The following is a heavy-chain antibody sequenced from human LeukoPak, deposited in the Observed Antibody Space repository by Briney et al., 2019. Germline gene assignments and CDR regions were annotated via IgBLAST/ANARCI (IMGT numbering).Heavy chain of an antibody. Sequence: GGSLRLSCTASGFTFCNHWMSWVRLAPGEGLEWVASIKEDGSDKYYVDSVKGRFTISRDNAKNSLYLQMNGLRAEDTAVYYCARDTYRFYDYWGQGTLVTVSS. CDR2: IKEDGSDK. J-gene: IGHJ4*02. CDR3: ARDTYRFYDY. CDR1: GFTFCNHW. V-gene: IGHV3-7*01.